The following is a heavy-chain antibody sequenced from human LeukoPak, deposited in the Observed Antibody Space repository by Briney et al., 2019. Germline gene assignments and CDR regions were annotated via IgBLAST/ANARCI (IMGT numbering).Heavy chain of an antibody. Sequence: ASVKVSCKASGYTFTSYGISWARQAPGQGLEWMGWINVGNGDTKYSQKFQGRVTIARDTSANTAYMELSSLRSEDTAIYYCAKDRGGTGDFDYWGQGTLVTVSS. CDR3: AKDRGGTGDFDY. CDR2: INVGNGDT. J-gene: IGHJ4*02. D-gene: IGHD1-1*01. CDR1: GYTFTSYG. V-gene: IGHV1-18*01.